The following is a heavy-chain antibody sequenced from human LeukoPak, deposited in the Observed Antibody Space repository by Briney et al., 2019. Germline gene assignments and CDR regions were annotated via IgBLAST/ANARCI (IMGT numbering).Heavy chain of an antibody. J-gene: IGHJ5*02. V-gene: IGHV3-23*01. CDR1: GFTFSSYT. D-gene: IGHD6-13*01. CDR2: ITTGGPNT. Sequence: GGSLRLSCTASGFTFSSYTMSWVRQAPGKGLRWVSTITTGGPNTYYADSVKGRFTVSRDDSKNTLYLQMNSLRAEDTAVYYCAKLLGRTTAAGTSGDWFDPWGQGTLVTVSS. CDR3: AKLLGRTTAAGTSGDWFDP.